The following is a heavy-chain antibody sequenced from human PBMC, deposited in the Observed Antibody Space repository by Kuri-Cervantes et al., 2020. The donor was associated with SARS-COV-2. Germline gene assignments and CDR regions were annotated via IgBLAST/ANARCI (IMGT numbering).Heavy chain of an antibody. Sequence: ESLKISCAVSGYSISSGYYWGWIRQPPGKGLEWIGSIYHSGSTYYNPSLKSRVTISVDRSKNQFSLKLSSVTAADTAVYYCATHAREGPNRGVNDDAFDIWGQGTMVTVSS. CDR1: GYSISSGYY. CDR3: ATHAREGPNRGVNDDAFDI. J-gene: IGHJ3*02. D-gene: IGHD3-10*01. V-gene: IGHV4-38-2*01. CDR2: IYHSGST.